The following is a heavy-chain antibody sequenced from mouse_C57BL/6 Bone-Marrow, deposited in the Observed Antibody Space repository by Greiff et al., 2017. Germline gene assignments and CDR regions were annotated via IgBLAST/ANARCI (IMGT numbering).Heavy chain of an antibody. CDR2: IHPNSGST. Sequence: QVQLQQPGAELVKPGASVKLSCKASGYTFTSYWMHWVKQRPGQGLEWIGMIHPNSGSTNYNEKFKSKATLTVDKSSSTAYMQLSSLTSEDSAVYYCAKRAYYYASARYAMDYWGQGTSVTVSS. V-gene: IGHV1-64*01. J-gene: IGHJ4*01. CDR3: AKRAYYYASARYAMDY. CDR1: GYTFTSYW. D-gene: IGHD1-1*01.